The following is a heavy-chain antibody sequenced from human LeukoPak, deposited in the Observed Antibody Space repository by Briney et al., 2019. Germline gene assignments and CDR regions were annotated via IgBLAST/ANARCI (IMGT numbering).Heavy chain of an antibody. D-gene: IGHD6-13*01. V-gene: IGHV1-46*01. J-gene: IGHJ4*02. CDR3: AREFKGPGIAPLTAVGLSY. Sequence: ASVKVSCKASGYTFTSYYMHWVRQAPGQGLEWMGIINPSGGSTSYALKFQGRVTMTRDTSTSTVYMELSSLRSEDTAVYYCAREFKGPGIAPLTAVGLSYWGQGTLVTVSS. CDR2: INPSGGST. CDR1: GYTFTSYY.